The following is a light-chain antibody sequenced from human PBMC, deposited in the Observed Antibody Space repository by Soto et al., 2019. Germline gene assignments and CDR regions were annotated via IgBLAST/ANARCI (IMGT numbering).Light chain of an antibody. CDR3: QQTYSSPRT. CDR2: VTS. CDR1: HNIERW. J-gene: IGKJ1*01. V-gene: IGKV1-39*01. Sequence: IQMTQSPSTLSASVGDRVTITCRASHNIERWMAWYQQKPGKAPKLLIYVTSNLQSGVPPRFSGSGSGTDFTLSINGLQPEDFATYYCQQTYSSPRTFGQGTKVDIK.